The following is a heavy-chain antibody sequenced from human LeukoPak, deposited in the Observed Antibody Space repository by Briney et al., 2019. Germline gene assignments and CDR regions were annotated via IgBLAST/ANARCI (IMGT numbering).Heavy chain of an antibody. D-gene: IGHD1-26*01. CDR2: IWYDGIRE. J-gene: IGHJ4*02. Sequence: GGSLRLSCVASGFTLSSHGMHWVRQAPGKGLEWVALIWYDGIRENYADSVKGRFTISRDLSKNTLNLQMNSLRVDDTAVFYCARDLSFGSLDFRGQGTLVTVSS. CDR3: ARDLSFGSLDF. V-gene: IGHV3-33*01. CDR1: GFTLSSHG.